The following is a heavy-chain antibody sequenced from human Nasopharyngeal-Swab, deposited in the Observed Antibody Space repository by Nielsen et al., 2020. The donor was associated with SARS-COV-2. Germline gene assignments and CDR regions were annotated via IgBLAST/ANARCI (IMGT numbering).Heavy chain of an antibody. CDR3: ARDLIAMIVVNGGVYFDY. CDR2: INPNSGGT. Sequence: ASVKVSCKASGYTFTGYYMHWVRQAPGQGLEWMGWINPNSGGTNYAQKFQGRVTMTRDTSISTAYMELSRLRSDDTAVYHCARDLIAMIVVNGGVYFDYWGQGTLVTVSS. D-gene: IGHD3-22*01. V-gene: IGHV1-2*02. J-gene: IGHJ4*02. CDR1: GYTFTGYY.